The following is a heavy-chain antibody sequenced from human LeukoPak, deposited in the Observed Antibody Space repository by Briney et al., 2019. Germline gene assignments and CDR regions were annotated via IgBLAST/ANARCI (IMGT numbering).Heavy chain of an antibody. V-gene: IGHV3-53*05. J-gene: IGHJ3*02. D-gene: IGHD3-10*01. CDR3: ARDPPLRAFDI. CDR1: GFTVSSNY. Sequence: GGSLRLSCAASGFTVSSNYMSWVRQAPGKGLEWVSVIYSGGSTYYADSVKGRFTISRDNSKNTLYLQMNSLRAEDTAVYYCARDPPLRAFDIWGQGTMVTVSS. CDR2: IYSGGST.